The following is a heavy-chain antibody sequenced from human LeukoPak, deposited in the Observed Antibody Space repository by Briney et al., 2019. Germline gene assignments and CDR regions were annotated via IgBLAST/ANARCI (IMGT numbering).Heavy chain of an antibody. Sequence: SETLSLTCTVSVGSISPYYWRWIRQPQRKGREWIGYIYYSGSTNYNPSLKNRVSMSVDTSKNQFSLKLNSVTAADTAVYYCARGNSYYDSSGAFDYWGQGTLVTVSS. CDR2: IYYSGST. CDR1: VGSISPYY. CDR3: ARGNSYYDSSGAFDY. V-gene: IGHV4-59*01. J-gene: IGHJ4*02. D-gene: IGHD3-22*01.